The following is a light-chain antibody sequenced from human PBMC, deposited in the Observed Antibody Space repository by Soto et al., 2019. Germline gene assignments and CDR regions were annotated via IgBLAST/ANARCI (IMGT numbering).Light chain of an antibody. J-gene: IGLJ2*01. CDR2: EVS. Sequence: QSALTQPASVSGSPGQSTTISCTGTSSDVGAYNYVSWYQQYPGKVPKLMIYEVSNRPSGVSIRFSGSKSDNTASLTISGLQAEDEADYYCSSYTSSNTLVFGEGTKLTVL. CDR3: SSYTSSNTLV. V-gene: IGLV2-14*01. CDR1: SSDVGAYNY.